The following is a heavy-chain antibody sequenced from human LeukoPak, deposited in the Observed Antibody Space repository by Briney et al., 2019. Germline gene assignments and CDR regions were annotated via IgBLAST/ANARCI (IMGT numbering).Heavy chain of an antibody. CDR3: ASYGRTEGDAFDI. CDR2: MNPNSGNT. CDR1: GYTFTSYD. J-gene: IGHJ3*02. D-gene: IGHD1/OR15-1a*01. Sequence: GASVKVSCKASGYTFTSYDINWVQQATGQGLEWMGWMNPNSGNTGYAQKFQGRVTMTRNTSISTAYMELSSLRSEDTAVYYCASYGRTEGDAFDIWGQGTMVTVSS. V-gene: IGHV1-8*01.